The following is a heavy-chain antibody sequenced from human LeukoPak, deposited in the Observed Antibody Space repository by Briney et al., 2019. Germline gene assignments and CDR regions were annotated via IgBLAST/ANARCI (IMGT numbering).Heavy chain of an antibody. Sequence: SETLSLTCVVYGGSFSGDYWSWIRQPPGRGLEWIGEINHSGRTNYNPSLKSRVTISADTSKNQFSLKLSSVTAADTAVYSCARLRTVGATTCFDTWGQGTLVTVSS. CDR1: GGSFSGDY. D-gene: IGHD1-26*01. V-gene: IGHV4-34*01. CDR2: INHSGRT. J-gene: IGHJ5*02. CDR3: ARLRTVGATTCFDT.